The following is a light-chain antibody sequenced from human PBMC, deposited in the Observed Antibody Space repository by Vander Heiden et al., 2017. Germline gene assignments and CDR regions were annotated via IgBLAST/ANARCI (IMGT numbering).Light chain of an antibody. CDR2: DAS. CDR1: QRVSSY. CDR3: QQRSNGPPKDT. J-gene: IGKJ2*01. Sequence: ELVLTQSPATLSLSPGERATLSCRASQRVSSYLAWYQQKPGQAPRLLIYDASSGSGTDVTLTISSREPEDFAVYYCQQRSNGPPKDTFGQGTKLEIK. V-gene: IGKV3-11*01.